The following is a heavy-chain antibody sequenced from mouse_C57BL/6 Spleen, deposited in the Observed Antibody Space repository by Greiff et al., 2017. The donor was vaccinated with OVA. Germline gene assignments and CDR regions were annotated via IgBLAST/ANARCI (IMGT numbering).Heavy chain of an antibody. D-gene: IGHD2-4*01. Sequence: QVQLKESGPGLVQPSQSLSITCTVSGFSLTSYGVHWVRQSPGKGLEWLGVIWSGGSTDYNAAFISRLSISKDNSKSQVFFKMNSLQADDTAIYYCARNSDYDFYFDYWGQGTTLTVSS. J-gene: IGHJ2*01. CDR3: ARNSDYDFYFDY. V-gene: IGHV2-2*01. CDR2: IWSGGST. CDR1: GFSLTSYG.